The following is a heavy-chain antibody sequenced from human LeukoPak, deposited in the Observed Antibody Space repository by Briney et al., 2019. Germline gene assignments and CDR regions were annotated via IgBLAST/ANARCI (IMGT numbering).Heavy chain of an antibody. Sequence: GRSLRLSCAASGFTFDDYAMHWVRQAPGKGLEWVSGISWNSGSIGYADSVKGRFTISRDNAKNSLYLQMNSLRAEDTALYYCAKDIDHHSGLPDYWGQGTLVTVSS. CDR3: AKDIDHHSGLPDY. CDR1: GFTFDDYA. D-gene: IGHD5-12*01. CDR2: ISWNSGSI. J-gene: IGHJ4*02. V-gene: IGHV3-9*01.